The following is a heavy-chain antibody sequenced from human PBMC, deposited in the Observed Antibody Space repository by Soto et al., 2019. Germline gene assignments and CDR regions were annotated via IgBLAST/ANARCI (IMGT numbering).Heavy chain of an antibody. Sequence: RSLTCTVSGGSISGGGNYWSWIRQHPGKGLEWVAYIYYSGSTFYNPSLKSRVTISVVTSKNQFSLKLSSVTAADTAMYYCARARSGYYFDYWGQGTPVTVSS. V-gene: IGHV4-31*03. CDR1: GGSISGGGNY. CDR3: ARARSGYYFDY. J-gene: IGHJ4*02. D-gene: IGHD6-25*01. CDR2: IYYSGST.